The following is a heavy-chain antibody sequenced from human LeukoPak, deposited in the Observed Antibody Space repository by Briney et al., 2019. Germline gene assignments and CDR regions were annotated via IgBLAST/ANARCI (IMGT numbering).Heavy chain of an antibody. CDR3: ARGDTAMALDY. Sequence: GESLKISCKGSGYSFTSYWIGWLRQMPGKGLEWMGIIYPGDSDTGYSPSFQGQVTISADKSISTACLQWSSLKASDTAMYYCARGDTAMALDYWGQGTLVTVSS. CDR1: GYSFTSYW. CDR2: IYPGDSDT. J-gene: IGHJ4*02. V-gene: IGHV5-51*01. D-gene: IGHD5-18*01.